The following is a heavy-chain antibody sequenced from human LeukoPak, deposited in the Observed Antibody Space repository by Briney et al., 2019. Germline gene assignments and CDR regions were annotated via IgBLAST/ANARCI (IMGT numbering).Heavy chain of an antibody. CDR3: ARIRSEAFDL. J-gene: IGHJ3*01. CDR2: ISGSGSPI. CDR1: GFTFSDYY. Sequence: PGGSLRFSCAASGFTFSDYYMNWIRQAPGKGLEWVSYISGSGSPIYYADSVKGRFTISRDNAKNSLYLQVNSLRAEDTAVYYCARIRSEAFDLWGQGTMVTVSS. V-gene: IGHV3-11*04.